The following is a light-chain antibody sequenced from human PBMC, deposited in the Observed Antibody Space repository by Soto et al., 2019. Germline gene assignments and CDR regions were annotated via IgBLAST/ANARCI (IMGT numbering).Light chain of an antibody. CDR1: SSNIGRNA. CDR2: SND. CDR3: AAWDDCLSGRVV. Sequence: QSVLTQPPSASGTPGQRVTISCSGSSSNIGRNAVSWYQQLPGTAPKLLIYSNDQRPSGVPDRFSGAKSGTSASLAISGLQSEDEADYYCAAWDDCLSGRVVFGGGTKVTVL. J-gene: IGLJ2*01. V-gene: IGLV1-44*01.